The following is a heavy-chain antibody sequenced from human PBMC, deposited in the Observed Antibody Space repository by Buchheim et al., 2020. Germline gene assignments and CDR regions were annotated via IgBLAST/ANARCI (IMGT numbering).Heavy chain of an antibody. J-gene: IGHJ5*02. D-gene: IGHD2-15*01. CDR2: MNPNRGNT. CDR1: GYTFTSYD. CDR3: TRMDGGKGVYWFDP. Sequence: QVQLVQSGAAVEKLGASVKISCKASGYTFTSYDINWVRQATGQGLEWMGWMNPNRGNTGYAQKFQGRVTMTRNTSISTAYMELSSLRSEDTAVYYCTRMDGGKGVYWFDPWGQGTL. V-gene: IGHV1-8*01.